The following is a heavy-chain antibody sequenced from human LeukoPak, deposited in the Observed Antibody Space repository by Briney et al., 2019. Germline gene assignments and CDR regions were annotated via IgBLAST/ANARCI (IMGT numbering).Heavy chain of an antibody. CDR2: ISSSSTI. D-gene: IGHD6-19*01. J-gene: IGHJ4*02. CDR1: GFTFSSYS. V-gene: IGHV3-48*02. CDR3: ARESYSSALDY. Sequence: GGSLRLSCAASGFTFSSYSMNWVRQAPGKGLEWVSYISSSSTIYYADSVKGRFTISRDNAKNSLYLQMNSLRDEDTAVYYCARESYSSALDYWGQGTLVTVSS.